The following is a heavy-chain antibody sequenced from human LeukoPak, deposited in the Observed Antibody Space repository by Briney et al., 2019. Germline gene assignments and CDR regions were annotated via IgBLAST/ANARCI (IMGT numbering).Heavy chain of an antibody. CDR3: ARADLILLDY. Sequence: PSETLSLTCTVSGGSISSGGYYWSWIRQHPGKGLEWIGYIYYSGSTYYSPSLKSRVTISVDTSKNQFSLKLSSVTAADTAVYYCARADLILLDYWGQGTLVTASS. CDR2: IYYSGST. J-gene: IGHJ4*02. V-gene: IGHV4-31*03. CDR1: GGSISSGGYY.